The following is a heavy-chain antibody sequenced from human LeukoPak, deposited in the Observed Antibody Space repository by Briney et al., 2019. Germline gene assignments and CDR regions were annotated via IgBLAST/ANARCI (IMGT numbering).Heavy chain of an antibody. J-gene: IGHJ4*02. CDR3: AKDPYSSGWYLFISYFDY. CDR2: ISYDGSNK. CDR1: GFTFSSCG. Sequence: GRSLRLSCAASGFTFSSCGMHWVRQAPGKGLEWVAVISYDGSNKYYADSVKGRFTISRDDSKNTLYLQMNSLRAEDTAVYYCAKDPYSSGWYLFISYFDYGGQGTLVTVSS. V-gene: IGHV3-30*18. D-gene: IGHD6-19*01.